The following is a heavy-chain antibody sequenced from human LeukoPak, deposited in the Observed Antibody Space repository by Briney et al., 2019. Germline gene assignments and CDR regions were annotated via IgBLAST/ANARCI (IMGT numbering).Heavy chain of an antibody. CDR3: AGTLGGYYDFWSGYQNWFDP. J-gene: IGHJ5*02. V-gene: IGHV4-34*01. Sequence: SETLSLTCAVYGGSFSGYYWSWIRQPPGKGLEWIGEINHSGSTNYNPSLKSRVTISVDTSKNQFSLKPSSVTAADTAVYYCAGTLGGYYDFWSGYQNWFDPWGQGTLVTVSS. CDR1: GGSFSGYY. CDR2: INHSGST. D-gene: IGHD3-3*01.